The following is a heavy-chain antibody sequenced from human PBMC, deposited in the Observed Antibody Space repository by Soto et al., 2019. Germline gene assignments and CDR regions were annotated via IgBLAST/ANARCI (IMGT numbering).Heavy chain of an antibody. D-gene: IGHD3-10*01. V-gene: IGHV3-11*06. Sequence: QVQLVESGGGLVKPGGSLRLSCAVSGFNFSDYYMTWIRQAPGKGLEWISYISTNSRYIKYADSIKGRFTISRDNAKSSLYLQMNSLRAEDTAIYYCARGLGGSYFIAYWGQGTLVIVSS. J-gene: IGHJ4*02. CDR1: GFNFSDYY. CDR2: ISTNSRYI. CDR3: ARGLGGSYFIAY.